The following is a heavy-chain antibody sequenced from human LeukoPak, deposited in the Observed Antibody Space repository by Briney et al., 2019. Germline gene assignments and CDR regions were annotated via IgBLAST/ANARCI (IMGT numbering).Heavy chain of an antibody. Sequence: NPSETLSLTCTVSGGSISSSSYYWGWIRQPPGKGLEWIGSIYYSGSTYYNPSLKSRVTISVDTSKNQFSLKLSSVTAADTAVYYCARLREIRRIATTGYYDILTGYRFHFDYWGQGTLVTVSS. CDR3: ARLREIRRIATTGYYDILTGYRFHFDY. CDR2: IYYSGST. J-gene: IGHJ4*02. D-gene: IGHD3-9*01. CDR1: GGSISSSSYY. V-gene: IGHV4-39*01.